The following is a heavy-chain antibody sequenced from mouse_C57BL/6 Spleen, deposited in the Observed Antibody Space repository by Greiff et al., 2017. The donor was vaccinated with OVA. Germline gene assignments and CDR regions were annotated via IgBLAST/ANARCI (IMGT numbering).Heavy chain of an antibody. Sequence: QVQLQPSGAELVKPGASVQLSCKASGYPFPESPIHWVKQRSGQGLAWIWWFYPGRGSTKSNEKFKGKATLTADKSSSTADMQLNSLTSEDSAVYFCARPFYDGSSPHVWGTGTTVTVSS. J-gene: IGHJ1*03. CDR1: GYPFPESP. CDR2: FYPGRGST. CDR3: ARPFYDGSSPHV. V-gene: IGHV1-62-2*01. D-gene: IGHD1-1*01.